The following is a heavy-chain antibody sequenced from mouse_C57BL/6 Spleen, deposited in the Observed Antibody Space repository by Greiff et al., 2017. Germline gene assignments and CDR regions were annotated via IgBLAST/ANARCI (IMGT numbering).Heavy chain of an antibody. D-gene: IGHD3-2*02. V-gene: IGHV1-15*01. CDR1: GYTFTDYE. CDR2: IDPETGGT. CDR3: TRKRLFGNYAMDY. J-gene: IGHJ4*01. Sequence: QVQLKQSGAELVRPGASVTLSCKASGYTFTDYEMHWVKQTPVHGLEWIGAIDPETGGTAYNQKFKGKAILTADKSSSTAYMELRSLTSEDSAVYYCTRKRLFGNYAMDYWGQGTSVTVSS.